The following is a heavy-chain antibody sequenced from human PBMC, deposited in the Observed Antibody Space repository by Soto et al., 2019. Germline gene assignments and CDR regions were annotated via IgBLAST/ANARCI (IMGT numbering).Heavy chain of an antibody. CDR1: GGSISSGGYY. CDR2: IYYSGST. Sequence: PSETLSLTCTVSGGSISSGGYYWSWIRQHPGKGLEWIGYIYYSGSTYYNPSLKSRVTISVDTSKNQFSLKLSSVTAADTAVYYCARRGRDDQPFDYWGQGTLVTVSS. V-gene: IGHV4-31*03. CDR3: ARRGRDDQPFDY. J-gene: IGHJ4*02. D-gene: IGHD1-26*01.